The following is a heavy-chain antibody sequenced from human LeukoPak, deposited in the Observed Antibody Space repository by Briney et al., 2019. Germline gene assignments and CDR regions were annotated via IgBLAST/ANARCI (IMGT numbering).Heavy chain of an antibody. V-gene: IGHV1-2*02. CDR3: ARDLSPSGLDY. J-gene: IGHJ4*02. Sequence: ASVKVSCKASGYTFTGYYMHWVRQAPGQGLEWMGWINPNSGGTNYAQKFQGRVTMTRDTSISTAYMELRSLRSDDTAVYYCARDLSPSGLDYWGQGTLVTVSS. CDR1: GYTFTGYY. CDR2: INPNSGGT.